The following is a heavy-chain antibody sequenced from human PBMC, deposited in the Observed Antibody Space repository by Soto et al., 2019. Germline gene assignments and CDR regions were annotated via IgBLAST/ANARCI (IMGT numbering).Heavy chain of an antibody. CDR2: IIPIFGTA. V-gene: IGHV1-69*06. CDR3: ARGVDPGIAVAGTRDWFDP. J-gene: IGHJ5*02. Sequence: GASVKVSCKASGGTFSSYAISWVRQAPGQGLEWMGGIIPIFGTASYAQKFQGRVTVTADKSTSTAYMELSSLRSEDTAVYYCARGVDPGIAVAGTRDWFDPWGQGTLVTVSS. CDR1: GGTFSSYA. D-gene: IGHD6-19*01.